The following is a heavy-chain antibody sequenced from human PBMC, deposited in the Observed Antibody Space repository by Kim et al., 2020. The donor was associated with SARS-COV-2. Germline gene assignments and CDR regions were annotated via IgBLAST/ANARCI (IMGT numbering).Heavy chain of an antibody. CDR1: GFTFSSYG. V-gene: IGHV3-33*06. D-gene: IGHD3-22*01. CDR3: AKDAYYYDSSGPDS. Sequence: GGSLRLSCAASGFTFSSYGMHWVRQAPGKGLEWVAVIWYDGSNKYYADSVKGRFTISRDNSKNTLYLQMNSLRAEDTAVYYCAKDAYYYDSSGPDSWGQGTLVTVSS. J-gene: IGHJ4*02. CDR2: IWYDGSNK.